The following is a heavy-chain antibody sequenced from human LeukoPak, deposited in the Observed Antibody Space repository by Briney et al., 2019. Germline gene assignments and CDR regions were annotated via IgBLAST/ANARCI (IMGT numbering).Heavy chain of an antibody. CDR3: AKDDAWLRFGE. Sequence: GGSLRLSCAASGFTFSSSTMSWVRQAPGKGLEWVSTISGSGDRTYYADSVKGRFTISRDNSKNTLYLEVISLTAEDTAVYYCAKDDAWLRFGEWSQGTLVTVSS. D-gene: IGHD3-10*01. CDR2: ISGSGDRT. J-gene: IGHJ4*02. CDR1: GFTFSSST. V-gene: IGHV3-23*01.